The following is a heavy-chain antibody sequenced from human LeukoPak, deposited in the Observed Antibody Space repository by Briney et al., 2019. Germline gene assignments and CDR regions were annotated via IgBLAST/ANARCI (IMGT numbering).Heavy chain of an antibody. D-gene: IGHD3-22*01. CDR2: ISYDGSNK. Sequence: PGGSLRLSCAASGFTFSSYGMHWVRQAPGKGLEWVAVISYDGSNKYYADSVKGRFTISRDNSKNTLYLQMNSLRAEDTAVYYCARDALDGVLGYYDSSGYHVDWGQGTLVTVSS. V-gene: IGHV3-30*03. CDR3: ARDALDGVLGYYDSSGYHVD. CDR1: GFTFSSYG. J-gene: IGHJ4*02.